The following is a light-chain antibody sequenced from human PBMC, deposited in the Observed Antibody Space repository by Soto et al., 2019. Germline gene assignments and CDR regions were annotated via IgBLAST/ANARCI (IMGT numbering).Light chain of an antibody. CDR1: QGISSY. CDR2: AAA. J-gene: IGKJ2*01. V-gene: IGKV1-8*01. CDR3: HQSLSYPYT. Sequence: AIRMTQSPSSFSASTGDRVTITCRASQGISSYLAWYQQKPGKAPKLLIYAAATLQRGAPSRFSASGSGTDFTLTISRLQSEDLATYYCHQSLSYPYTFGQGTKLEI.